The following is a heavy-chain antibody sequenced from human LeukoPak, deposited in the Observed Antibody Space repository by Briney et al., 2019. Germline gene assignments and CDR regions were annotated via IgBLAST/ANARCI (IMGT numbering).Heavy chain of an antibody. CDR2: IYYSGST. J-gene: IGHJ4*02. D-gene: IGHD1-20*01. Sequence: SETLSLTYTVSGGSISSSSYYWGWIRQPPGKGLEWIGSIYYSGSTYYNPSLKSRVTISVDTSKNQFSLKLSSVTAADTAVYYCARVGITGRDYWGQGTLVTVSS. V-gene: IGHV4-39*07. CDR3: ARVGITGRDY. CDR1: GGSISSSSYY.